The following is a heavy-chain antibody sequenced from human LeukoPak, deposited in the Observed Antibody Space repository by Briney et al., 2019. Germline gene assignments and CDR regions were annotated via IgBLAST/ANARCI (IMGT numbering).Heavy chain of an antibody. Sequence: GGSLRLSCAASGFTFSSYGMNWVRQAPGKGLEWVAFIRDDGSNKYYEDSVKGGFTIYRENSKKTLYVQMNSLRAEDTAVYYCAKEDVMTVYFDYWGQGTLVTVSS. CDR3: AKEDVMTVYFDY. D-gene: IGHD3-16*01. J-gene: IGHJ4*02. CDR1: GFTFSSYG. V-gene: IGHV3-30*02. CDR2: IRDDGSNK.